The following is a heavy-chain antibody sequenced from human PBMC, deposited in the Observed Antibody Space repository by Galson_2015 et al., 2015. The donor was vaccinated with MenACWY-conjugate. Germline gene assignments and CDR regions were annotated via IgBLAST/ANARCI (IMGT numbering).Heavy chain of an antibody. CDR1: GDSVSSNTAA. J-gene: IGHJ4*02. V-gene: IGHV6-1*01. CDR3: AREASGSSSFAY. Sequence: CAISGDSVSSNTAAGNWVRQSPSRGLEWLGRTYYRSQWNNNYTISVRGRITIKPDTSKNQVSPHLNSVTPEATAVYYCAREASGSSSFAYWCPRTLVTVS. CDR2: TYYRSQWNN. D-gene: IGHD1-26*01.